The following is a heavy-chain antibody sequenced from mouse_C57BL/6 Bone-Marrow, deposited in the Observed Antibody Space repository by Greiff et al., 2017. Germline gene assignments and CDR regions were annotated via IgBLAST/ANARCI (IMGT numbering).Heavy chain of an antibody. V-gene: IGHV5-6*01. D-gene: IGHD1-1*01. CDR1: GFTFSSYG. Sequence: EVMLVDSGGDLVKPGGSLKLSCAASGFTFSSYGMSWVRQTPDKRLEWVATISSGGSYTYYPDSVKGRFTISRDNAKNTLYLQMSSLKSEDTAMYYCARHTDYYGSSYDWFAYWGQGTLVTVSA. J-gene: IGHJ3*01. CDR3: ARHTDYYGSSYDWFAY. CDR2: ISSGGSYT.